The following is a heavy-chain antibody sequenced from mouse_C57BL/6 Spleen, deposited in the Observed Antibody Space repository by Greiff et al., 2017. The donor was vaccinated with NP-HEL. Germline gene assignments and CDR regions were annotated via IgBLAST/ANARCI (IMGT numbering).Heavy chain of an antibody. V-gene: IGHV1-82*01. CDR1: GYAFSSSW. D-gene: IGHD6-1*01. Sequence: QVQLKESGPELVKPGASVKISCKASGYAFSSSWMNWVKQRPGKGLEWIGRIYPGDGDTNYNGKFKGKATLTADKSSSTAYMQLSSLTSEDSAVYFCAREVPSPRYFAVWGTGTTVTVSS. J-gene: IGHJ1*03. CDR2: IYPGDGDT. CDR3: AREVPSPRYFAV.